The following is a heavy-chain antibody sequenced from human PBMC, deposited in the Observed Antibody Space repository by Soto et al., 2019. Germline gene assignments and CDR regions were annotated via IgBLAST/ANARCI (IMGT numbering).Heavy chain of an antibody. Sequence: QVQLVQSGAEVKKPGSSVKVSCKASGGTFSSYAISWVRQAPGQGLEWMGGIIPNSGGTNYAQKFQGWVTMTRDTSISTAYMELSRLRSDDMAVYYCARGGRPTHFDYWGQGTLVTVSS. CDR2: IIPNSGGT. J-gene: IGHJ4*02. V-gene: IGHV1-2*04. CDR3: ARGGRPTHFDY. CDR1: GGTFSSYA.